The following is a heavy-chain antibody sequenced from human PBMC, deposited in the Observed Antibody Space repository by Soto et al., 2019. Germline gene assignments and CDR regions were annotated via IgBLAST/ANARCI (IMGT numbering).Heavy chain of an antibody. CDR1: GFTFSSYG. CDR2: IWYDGSNK. CDR3: ARDASDILTGRYYYYMDV. D-gene: IGHD3-9*01. J-gene: IGHJ6*03. Sequence: PGGSLRLSWAASGFTFSSYGMHWVRQAPGKGLEWVAVIWYDGSNKYYADSVKGRFTISRDNSKNTLYLQMNSLRAEDTAVYYCARDASDILTGRYYYYMDVWGKGTTVTVSS. V-gene: IGHV3-33*01.